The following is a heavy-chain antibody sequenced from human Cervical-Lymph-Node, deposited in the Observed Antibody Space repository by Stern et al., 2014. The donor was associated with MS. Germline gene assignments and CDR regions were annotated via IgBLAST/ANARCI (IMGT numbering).Heavy chain of an antibody. CDR1: GFSLSTSGVG. CDR3: ALGDTEDAFDI. D-gene: IGHD4-17*01. V-gene: IGHV2-5*02. Sequence: QITLKESGPTLVKPTQTLTLTCTFSGFSLSTSGVGVGWIRQPQRKALEWLALIYWDDDKRYSPSLKSRLTITKDTSKNQVVLTMTNMDPVDTATYYCALGDTEDAFDIWGQGTMVTVSS. CDR2: IYWDDDK. J-gene: IGHJ3*02.